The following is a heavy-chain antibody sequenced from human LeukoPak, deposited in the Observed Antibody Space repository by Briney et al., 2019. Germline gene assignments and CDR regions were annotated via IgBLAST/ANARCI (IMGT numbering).Heavy chain of an antibody. J-gene: IGHJ4*02. CDR1: GYRFTIYD. Sequence: ASVTVSFKASGYRFTIYDMHWVRQAPGQGREWMGIINPSGGSTSYAQRFQGRVAMTRDTSTTTVYMEVNSLTSEDTAVYFCARDGPTAAPFDYWGQGTLVTVSS. CDR3: ARDGPTAAPFDY. V-gene: IGHV1-46*01. CDR2: INPSGGST. D-gene: IGHD2-2*01.